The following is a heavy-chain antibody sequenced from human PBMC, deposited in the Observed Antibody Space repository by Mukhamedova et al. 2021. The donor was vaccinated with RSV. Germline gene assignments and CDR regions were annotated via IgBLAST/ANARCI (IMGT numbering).Heavy chain of an antibody. CDR2: IYHSGST. Sequence: EWIGSIYHSGSTYYNPSLKSRVTISVDTSKNQFSLKLRSVTAADTAVYYCASAPSYYYYYYYMAVWGKATTVTVSS. V-gene: IGHV4-38-2*01. CDR3: ASAPSYYYYYYYMAV. J-gene: IGHJ6*03.